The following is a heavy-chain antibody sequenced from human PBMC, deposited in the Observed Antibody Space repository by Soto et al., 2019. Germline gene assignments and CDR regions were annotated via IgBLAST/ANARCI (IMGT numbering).Heavy chain of an antibody. CDR1: GFTFSSYS. CDR3: ARDPPPPETPYPTYYYYYMDV. CDR2: ISSSSSTI. Sequence: GGSLRLSCAASGFTFSSYSMNWVRQAPGKGLEWVSYISSSSSTIYYADSVKGRFTISRDNAKNSLYLQMNSLRAADTAVYYCARDPPPPETPYPTYYYYYMDVWGKGTTVTVSS. J-gene: IGHJ6*03. V-gene: IGHV3-48*01.